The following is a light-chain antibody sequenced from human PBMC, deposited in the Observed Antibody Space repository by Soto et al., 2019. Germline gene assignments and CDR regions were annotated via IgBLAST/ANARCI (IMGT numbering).Light chain of an antibody. J-gene: IGKJ1*01. Sequence: EIVMTQSPASLSVSPGETATLSCRASQRVGINLAWYQQKPGQAPRLLIYGASTRATGIPARFSGSGSGTDFTLPISSLQSEDVAVFYCQQYDNWPRTFGQGTKVEIK. CDR2: GAS. CDR1: QRVGIN. CDR3: QQYDNWPRT. V-gene: IGKV3-15*01.